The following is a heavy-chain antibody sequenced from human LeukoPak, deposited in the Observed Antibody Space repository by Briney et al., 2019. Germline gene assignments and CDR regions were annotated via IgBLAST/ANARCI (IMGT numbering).Heavy chain of an antibody. D-gene: IGHD2-15*01. V-gene: IGHV1-18*01. CDR1: GYTLTSYG. CDR2: ISAYNGNT. CDR3: AREPGYCSGGSCYSNVGFDY. Sequence: ASVKVSCKASGYTLTSYGISWVRQAPGQGLEWMEWISAYNGNTNYAQKLQGRVTMTTDTSTSTAYMELRSLRSDDTAVYYCAREPGYCSGGSCYSNVGFDYWGQGTLVTVSS. J-gene: IGHJ4*02.